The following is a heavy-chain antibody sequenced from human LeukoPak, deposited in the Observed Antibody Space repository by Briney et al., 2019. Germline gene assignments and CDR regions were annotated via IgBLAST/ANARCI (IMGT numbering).Heavy chain of an antibody. J-gene: IGHJ3*02. V-gene: IGHV4-59*12. CDR2: IYYSGST. CDR3: ARTPRGNWNDAFDI. Sequence: PSETLSLTCTVSGGSISSYYWSWIRQPPGKGLEWIGYIYYSGSTNYNPSLKSRVTISVDTSKNQFSLKLSSVTAADTAVYYCARTPRGNWNDAFDIRGQGTMVTVSS. CDR1: GGSISSYY. D-gene: IGHD1-20*01.